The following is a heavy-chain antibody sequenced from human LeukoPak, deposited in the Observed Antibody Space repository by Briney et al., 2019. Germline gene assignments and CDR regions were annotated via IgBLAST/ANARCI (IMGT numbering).Heavy chain of an antibody. CDR3: ASSPRVAGLGYY. CDR2: IYTSGST. CDR1: GGSISSYY. J-gene: IGHJ4*02. V-gene: IGHV4-4*07. Sequence: SETLSLTCTVSGGSISSYYWSWTRQPAGKGLEWIGRIYTSGSTNYNPSLKSRVTMSVDTSKNQFSLKLSSVTAADTAVYYCASSPRVAGLGYYWGQGTLVTVSS. D-gene: IGHD6-19*01.